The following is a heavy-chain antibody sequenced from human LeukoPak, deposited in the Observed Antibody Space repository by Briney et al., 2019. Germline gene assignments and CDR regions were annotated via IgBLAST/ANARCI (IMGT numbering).Heavy chain of an antibody. V-gene: IGHV4-59*01. CDR1: GASLSSYY. Sequence: SETLSLICSVSGASLSSYYWDWLRQCPGKGLEWIGFISDTGKTDSNPSLKSRVSISLDMSKKQFSLRLRSVTAADSTVYYCATGYYEPVATSGPGILVTVSS. CDR3: ATGYYEPVAT. D-gene: IGHD3-22*01. CDR2: ISDTGKT. J-gene: IGHJ5*02.